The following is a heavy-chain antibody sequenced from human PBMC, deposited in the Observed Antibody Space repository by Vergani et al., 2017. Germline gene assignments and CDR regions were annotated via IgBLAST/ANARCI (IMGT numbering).Heavy chain of an antibody. V-gene: IGHV4-34*01. D-gene: IGHD1-26*01. J-gene: IGHJ3*01. Sequence: QVQLLQWGAGLLKPSETLSLTCAVYGGSFSGYYWSWIRQPPGKGLGWIGEINHSGSTNYNPSLESRVTISVDTYKNQFSLKLSSVTATATAVYYCARGFTEPAHGAFDVWGQGTMVTVSS. CDR3: ARGFTEPAHGAFDV. CDR2: INHSGST. CDR1: GGSFSGYY.